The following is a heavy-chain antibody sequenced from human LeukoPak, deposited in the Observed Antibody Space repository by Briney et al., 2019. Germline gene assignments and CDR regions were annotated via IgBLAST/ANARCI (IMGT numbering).Heavy chain of an antibody. CDR1: GFTFSSYG. CDR3: AKDSARYYYGSGNILTDY. Sequence: GRPLRLSCAASGFTFSSYGMHWVRQAPGKGLEWVAVISYDGSNKYYADSVKGRFTISRDNSKNTLYLQMNSLRAEDTAVYYCAKDSARYYYGSGNILTDYWGQETLVTVSS. J-gene: IGHJ4*02. CDR2: ISYDGSNK. V-gene: IGHV3-30*18. D-gene: IGHD3-10*01.